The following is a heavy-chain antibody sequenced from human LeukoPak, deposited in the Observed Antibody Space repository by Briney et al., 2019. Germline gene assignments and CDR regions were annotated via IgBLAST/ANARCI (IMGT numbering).Heavy chain of an antibody. CDR3: ATWAFDCSSTSCYALDY. V-gene: IGHV5-51*01. Sequence: GESLQISCKGPGYSFNSYWIGWVRQMPGKGLEWMGIIYAGDSDTRYSPSFQGQVTISADKSISTAYLQWSSLKASDTAMYYCATWAFDCSSTSCYALDYWGQGTLVTVSS. CDR2: IYAGDSDT. J-gene: IGHJ4*02. D-gene: IGHD2-2*01. CDR1: GYSFNSYW.